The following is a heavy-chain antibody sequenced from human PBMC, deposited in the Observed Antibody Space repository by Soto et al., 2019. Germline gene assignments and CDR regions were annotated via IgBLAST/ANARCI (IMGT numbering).Heavy chain of an antibody. D-gene: IGHD1-20*01. CDR3: ARQGMTITAPPRVWFDP. Sequence: PSETLSLTCTVSGGSISSTSYYWDWIRQPPGKGLEWIGSISYSGSTSYSPSLKSRVTISVDTSKNHFSLKLTSVTAADTAVYYCARQGMTITAPPRVWFDPWGQGTLVTVSS. CDR2: ISYSGST. V-gene: IGHV4-39*01. CDR1: GGSISSTSYY. J-gene: IGHJ5*02.